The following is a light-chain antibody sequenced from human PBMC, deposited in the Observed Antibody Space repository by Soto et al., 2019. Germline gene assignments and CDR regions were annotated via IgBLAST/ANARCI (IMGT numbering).Light chain of an antibody. V-gene: IGKV1-5*03. CDR2: KAS. CDR3: QQYNSYSPWT. Sequence: DIQMTQSPSTLSASVGDRVTITCRASQSISSWLAWYQQKPGKAPKLLIYKASSLESGVPSRFSGSGSGTEFTLTISSLQPDDFATYYCQQYNSYSPWTFDQGTKVEIK. CDR1: QSISSW. J-gene: IGKJ1*01.